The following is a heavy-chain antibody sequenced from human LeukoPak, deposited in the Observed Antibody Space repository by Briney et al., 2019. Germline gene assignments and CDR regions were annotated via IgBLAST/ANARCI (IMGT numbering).Heavy chain of an antibody. CDR3: ARLSNYYDSSGYGTERFDY. CDR1: GGSISSSSYY. CDR2: IYYSGST. V-gene: IGHV4-39*01. Sequence: SETLSLTCTVSGGSISSSSYYCGWIRQPPGKGLEWIGSIYYSGSTYYNPSLKSRVTISVDTSKIQLSLKLSSVPAADTAVYSCARLSNYYDSSGYGTERFDYWGQGTLVTVSS. J-gene: IGHJ4*02. D-gene: IGHD3-22*01.